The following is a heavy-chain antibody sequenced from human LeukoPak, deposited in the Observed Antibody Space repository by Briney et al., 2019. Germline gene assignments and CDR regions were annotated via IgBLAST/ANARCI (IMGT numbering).Heavy chain of an antibody. J-gene: IGHJ4*02. CDR2: ISGSGGST. Sequence: GGSLRLSCAASGFTFSSHAMSWVRQAPGKGLEWVSAISGSGGSTYYADSVKGRCTISRDNSKNTLYLQMNSLRAEDTAVYYCAKGMVRGVIDYWGQGTLVTVSS. D-gene: IGHD3-10*01. CDR3: AKGMVRGVIDY. CDR1: GFTFSSHA. V-gene: IGHV3-23*01.